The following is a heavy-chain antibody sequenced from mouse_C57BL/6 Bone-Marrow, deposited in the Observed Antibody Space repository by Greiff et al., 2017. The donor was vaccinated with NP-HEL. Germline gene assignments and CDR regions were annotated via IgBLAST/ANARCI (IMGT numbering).Heavy chain of an antibody. CDR2: ISSGRSTI. J-gene: IGHJ4*01. D-gene: IGHD1-1*01. CDR3: ASPYYGSSHYAMDY. V-gene: IGHV5-17*01. CDR1: GFTLCDYG. Sequence: VEFGGGLVKPGGSLKLSCAASGFTLCDYGLHWVRQAPETGLEWVAYISSGRSTIYYADTVQGRFTNSRDNARNTLLLRMTSLRSEDTAMYYCASPYYGSSHYAMDYWGQGTSVTVSS.